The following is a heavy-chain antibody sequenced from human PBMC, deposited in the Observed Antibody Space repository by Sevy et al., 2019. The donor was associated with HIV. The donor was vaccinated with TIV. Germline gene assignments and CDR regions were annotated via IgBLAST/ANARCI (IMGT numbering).Heavy chain of an antibody. CDR2: INPRSGGT. CDR3: ARGNFGDLLDY. V-gene: IGHV1-2*02. D-gene: IGHD4-17*01. Sequence: ASVKVSCKTSGYTLTDYYLHWVRQAPGQGLEWMGWINPRSGGTKYAQTFQGRVTMTRDTSINTAHLDLSSLKSDDTAVYYCARGNFGDLLDYWGQGTLVTVSS. J-gene: IGHJ4*02. CDR1: GYTLTDYY.